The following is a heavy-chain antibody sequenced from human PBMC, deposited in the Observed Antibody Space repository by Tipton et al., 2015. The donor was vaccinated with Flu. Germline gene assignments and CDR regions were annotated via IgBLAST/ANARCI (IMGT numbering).Heavy chain of an antibody. CDR1: GYTFTSYY. D-gene: IGHD4-17*01. CDR2: IIPIFGTA. V-gene: IGHV1-69*01. CDR3: AREGYGALLRDRYFDL. Sequence: QLVQSGAEVKKPGASVKVSCKASGYTFTSYYMHWVRQAPGQGLEWMGGIIPIFGTANYAQKFQGRVTITADESTSTAYMELSSLRSEDTAVYYCAREGYGALLRDRYFDLWGRGTLVTVSS. J-gene: IGHJ2*01.